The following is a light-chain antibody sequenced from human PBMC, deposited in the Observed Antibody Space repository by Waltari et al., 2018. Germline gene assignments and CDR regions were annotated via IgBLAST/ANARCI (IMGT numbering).Light chain of an antibody. J-gene: IGLJ3*02. V-gene: IGLV2-11*01. CDR3: SSCHMSSYLK. CDR2: DVS. Sequence: QSVLPQPRPVSGSPGQSVTLSCTGTGRDVGLSNSASWYQQRPGKAPKLIIYDVSPRPSGVPDRFSGSKSGDTASLTISGLQAEDEADYYCSSCHMSSYLKFGGGTKLTVL. CDR1: GRDVGLSNS.